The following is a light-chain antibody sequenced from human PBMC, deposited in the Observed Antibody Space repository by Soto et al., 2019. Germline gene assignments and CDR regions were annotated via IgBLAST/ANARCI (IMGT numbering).Light chain of an antibody. Sequence: QPALTQPASVSGSPGQSITISCTGTSNDVGGYNYVSWYQQQPGKAPNLIIYEVSHRPSGISNRFSGSKSGNTASLTISGLHVEDEADYYCSSHSATSPYVFGTGTKVTVL. CDR1: SNDVGGYNY. J-gene: IGLJ1*01. V-gene: IGLV2-14*01. CDR3: SSHSATSPYV. CDR2: EVS.